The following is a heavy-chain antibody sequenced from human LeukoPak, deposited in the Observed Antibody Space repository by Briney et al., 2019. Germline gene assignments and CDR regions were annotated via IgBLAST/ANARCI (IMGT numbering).Heavy chain of an antibody. CDR2: IYYSGST. J-gene: IGHJ3*02. Sequence: SETLSLTCTVSGGSISSSSYYWGWIRQPPGKGLEWIGSIYYSGSTYYNPSLKSRVTISVDTSKNQFSLKLSSVTAADTAVYYCARDGTSGYSSSWGNAFDIWGQGTMVTVSS. D-gene: IGHD6-13*01. CDR3: ARDGTSGYSSSWGNAFDI. CDR1: GGSISSSSYY. V-gene: IGHV4-39*07.